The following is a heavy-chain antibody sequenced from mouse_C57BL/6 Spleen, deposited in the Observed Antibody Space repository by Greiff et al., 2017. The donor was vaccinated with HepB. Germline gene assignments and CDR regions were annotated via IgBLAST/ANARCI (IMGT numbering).Heavy chain of an antibody. D-gene: IGHD1-1*01. CDR1: GYTFTSYW. CDR3: AREGTTVVATRYFDV. CDR2: IDPNSGGT. V-gene: IGHV1-72*01. Sequence: QVQLQQSGAELVKPGASVKLSCKASGYTFTSYWMHWVKQRPGRGLEWIGRIDPNSGGTKYNEKFKSKATLTVDKPSSTAYMQLSSLTSEDSAVYYGAREGTTVVATRYFDVWGTGTTVTVSS. J-gene: IGHJ1*03.